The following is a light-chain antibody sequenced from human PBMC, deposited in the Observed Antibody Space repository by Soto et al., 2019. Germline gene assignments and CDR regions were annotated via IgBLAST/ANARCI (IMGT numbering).Light chain of an antibody. Sequence: QSALTQPASVSGSLGQSITISCTGTSGDVGTYDYVSWYQQHPGKAPKLLIFDVSSRPSGISDRFSGSKSGNTASLTISGLQAEDEADYYCNSHLTNIVAFGGGTKLTVL. CDR1: SGDVGTYDY. J-gene: IGLJ2*01. V-gene: IGLV2-14*03. CDR3: NSHLTNIVA. CDR2: DVS.